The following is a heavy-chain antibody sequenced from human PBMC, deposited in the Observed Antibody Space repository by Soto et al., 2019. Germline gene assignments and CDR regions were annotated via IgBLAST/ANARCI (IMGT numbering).Heavy chain of an antibody. V-gene: IGHV1-69*01. D-gene: IGHD3-16*02. CDR1: GGTFSSYA. CDR2: SIPIFGTA. Sequence: QVQLVQSGAEVKKPGSSVKVSCKASGGTFSSYAISWVRQAPGQGLEWMGGSIPIFGTANYAQKFQGRVTITADESTSTAYMELSSLRSEDTAVYYCARGPPGDDYVWGSYRSRLNFDYWGQGTLVTVSS. CDR3: ARGPPGDDYVWGSYRSRLNFDY. J-gene: IGHJ4*02.